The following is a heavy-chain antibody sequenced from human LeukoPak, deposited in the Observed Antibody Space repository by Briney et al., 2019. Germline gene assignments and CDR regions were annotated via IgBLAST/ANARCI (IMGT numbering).Heavy chain of an antibody. V-gene: IGHV3-72*01. CDR1: GYTFSDHY. D-gene: IGHD1-26*01. CDR3: TREHSGSYFRYYYGMDV. J-gene: IGHJ6*02. Sequence: GGSLRLSCAASGYTFSDHYMDWVRQAPGKGLEWVGRTRNKANSYTTEYAASVKGRFTISRDESKNSLYLQMNSLKTEDTAVYYCTREHSGSYFRYYYGMDVWGQGTTVTVSS. CDR2: TRNKANSYTT.